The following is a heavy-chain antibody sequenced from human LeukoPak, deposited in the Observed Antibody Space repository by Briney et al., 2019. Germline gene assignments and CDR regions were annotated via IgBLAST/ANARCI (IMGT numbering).Heavy chain of an antibody. D-gene: IGHD5-18*01. CDR1: GGTFSSYA. Sequence: GASVKVSCKASGGTFSSYAISWVRQAPGQGLEWMGRIIPILGTANYAQKFQGRVTITADKSTSTAYMELSSLRSEDTAVYYCAREGGYSYGSVLYFDYWGQGTLVTVSS. V-gene: IGHV1-69*04. CDR3: AREGGYSYGSVLYFDY. J-gene: IGHJ4*02. CDR2: IIPILGTA.